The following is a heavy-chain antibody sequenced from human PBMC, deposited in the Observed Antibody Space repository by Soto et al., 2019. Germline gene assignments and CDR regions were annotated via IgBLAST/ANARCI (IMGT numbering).Heavy chain of an antibody. Sequence: QVPLVQSGAEVKKPGASVKVSCKASGYTFTGYYMHWVRQAPGQGLEWMGWINPNSGGTNYAQKFQGWVTMTRDTSISTAYMELSRLRSDDTAVYYCARGGNYDILTGYYIGAFDIWGQGTNGHRLF. V-gene: IGHV1-2*04. D-gene: IGHD3-9*01. CDR1: GYTFTGYY. J-gene: IGHJ3*02. CDR3: ARGGNYDILTGYYIGAFDI. CDR2: INPNSGGT.